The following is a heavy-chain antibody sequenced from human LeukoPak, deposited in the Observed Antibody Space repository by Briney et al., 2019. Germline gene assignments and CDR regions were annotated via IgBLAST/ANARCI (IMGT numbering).Heavy chain of an antibody. Sequence: PSETLSLTCTVPGGSISSSSYYWGWIRQPPGKGLEWIGSIYYSGSTYYNPSLKSRVTISVDTSKNQFSLKLSSVTAADTAVYYCASTDTAMGPDAFDIWGQGTMVTVSS. CDR2: IYYSGST. D-gene: IGHD5-18*01. CDR1: GGSISSSSYY. J-gene: IGHJ3*02. V-gene: IGHV4-39*01. CDR3: ASTDTAMGPDAFDI.